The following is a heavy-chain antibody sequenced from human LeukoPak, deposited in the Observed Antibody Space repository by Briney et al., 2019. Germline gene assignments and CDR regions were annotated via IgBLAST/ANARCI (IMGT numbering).Heavy chain of an antibody. Sequence: GGSLRLSCAASGFTFSSYDIHWVRQATGKGLEWVSAIGTAGDTYYPGSVKGRFTISRENAKNSLYLQMNSLRAGDTAVYYCARGSPSRYSSSWPPWWDYYYYGMDVWGQGTTVTVSS. CDR3: ARGSPSRYSSSWPPWWDYYYYGMDV. V-gene: IGHV3-13*01. CDR1: GFTFSSYD. D-gene: IGHD6-13*01. CDR2: IGTAGDT. J-gene: IGHJ6*02.